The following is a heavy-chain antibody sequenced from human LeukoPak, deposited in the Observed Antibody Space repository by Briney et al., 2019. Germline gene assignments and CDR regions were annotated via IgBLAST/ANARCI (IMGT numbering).Heavy chain of an antibody. CDR1: GFTFENHA. V-gene: IGHV3-9*01. D-gene: IGHD3-9*01. CDR3: ARGPDYDILADYFDY. Sequence: GGSLRLSCVASGFTFENHAMHWVRLSPGKGLEWVSGISWSSSSITYVDSVRGRFTISRDNSKNTLFLQMNSLRPEDTAVYYCARGPDYDILADYFDYWGQGTLVTVSS. J-gene: IGHJ4*02. CDR2: ISWSSSSI.